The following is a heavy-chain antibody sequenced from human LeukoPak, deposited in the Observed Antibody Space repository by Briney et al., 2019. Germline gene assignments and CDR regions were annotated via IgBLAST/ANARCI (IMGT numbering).Heavy chain of an antibody. V-gene: IGHV4-30-4*01. Sequence: PSETLSLTCTVSGGSISSGDYYWSWLRQPPGKGLEWIAYMYYSGSTYYNPSLKSRVTMSADTSKNQLSLKLSSVTAADTAVYYCARPYYYDSRIDPWGQGTLDTVSS. CDR3: ARPYYYDSRIDP. CDR2: MYYSGST. D-gene: IGHD3-22*01. J-gene: IGHJ5*02. CDR1: GGSISSGDYY.